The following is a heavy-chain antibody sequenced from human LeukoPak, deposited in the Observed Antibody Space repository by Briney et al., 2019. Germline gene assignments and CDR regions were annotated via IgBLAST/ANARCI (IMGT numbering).Heavy chain of an antibody. CDR2: IYYSGST. CDR1: GGSISSYY. V-gene: IGHV4-59*01. D-gene: IGHD3-3*01. J-gene: IGHJ3*02. Sequence: PSETLSLTCTVSGGSISSYYWSWIRQPPGKGLEWIGYIYYSGSTNYNPSLKSRVTISVGTSKNQFSLKLSSVTAADTAVYYCARDMGDFYDFWSGYLGAFDIWGQGTMVTVSS. CDR3: ARDMGDFYDFWSGYLGAFDI.